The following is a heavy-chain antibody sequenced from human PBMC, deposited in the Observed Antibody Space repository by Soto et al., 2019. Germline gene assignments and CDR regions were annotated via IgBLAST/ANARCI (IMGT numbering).Heavy chain of an antibody. Sequence: EVQLLESGGGLVQPGGSLRLSCAASGFTFSSYVMSWVRQAPGKGLEWVSSITGSGDDTYDAVSVRGRFTISRDNSKNPLFLQSDSLSAEDTAIYYCAKVAEADIDCIRTSCYVGWFDPWGQGTLVTVSS. D-gene: IGHD2-2*01. V-gene: IGHV3-23*01. J-gene: IGHJ5*02. CDR2: ITGSGDDT. CDR3: AKVAEADIDCIRTSCYVGWFDP. CDR1: GFTFSSYV.